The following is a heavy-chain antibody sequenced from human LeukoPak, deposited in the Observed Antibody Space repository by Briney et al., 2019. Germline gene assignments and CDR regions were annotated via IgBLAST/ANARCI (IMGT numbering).Heavy chain of an antibody. V-gene: IGHV3-21*01. J-gene: IGHJ4*02. D-gene: IGHD2-2*02. CDR3: ARDLGPYNFDY. Sequence: PGGSLRLSCAASGFTFSSYSMNWVRQAPGKGLEWVSSISSSSSYIYYADLVKGRFTISRDNAKNSLYLQMNSLRAEDTAVYYCARDLGPYNFDYWGQGTLVTVSS. CDR1: GFTFSSYS. CDR2: ISSSSSYI.